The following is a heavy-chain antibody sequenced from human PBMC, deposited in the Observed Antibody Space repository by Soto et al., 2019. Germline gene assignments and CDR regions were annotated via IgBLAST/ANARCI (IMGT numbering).Heavy chain of an antibody. Sequence: VASVKVSCKASGYTFTSYGISWVRQAPGQGLEWMGWISAYNGNTNYAQKLQGRVTMTTDTSTSTAYMELRSLRSDDTAVYYCARDWWSHGRYYYYGMDVWGQGTTVTVSS. J-gene: IGHJ6*02. CDR3: ARDWWSHGRYYYYGMDV. CDR2: ISAYNGNT. CDR1: GYTFTSYG. D-gene: IGHD2-15*01. V-gene: IGHV1-18*04.